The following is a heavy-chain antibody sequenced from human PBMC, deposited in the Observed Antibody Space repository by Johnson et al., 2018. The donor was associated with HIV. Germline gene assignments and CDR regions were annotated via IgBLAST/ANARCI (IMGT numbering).Heavy chain of an antibody. CDR3: VRVGYSSAYYRDAFDF. V-gene: IGHV3-13*01. CDR1: GFTFSNHD. D-gene: IGHD3-22*01. J-gene: IGHJ3*01. CDR2: IGTAGDT. Sequence: VQLMESGGGLVQPGGSLRLSCAASGFTFSNHDMHWVRQTTGKGLEWVSAIGTAGDTYYPDSVKGRFTISRDNTNNSLYLQMNSMRDGDSGVYYCVRVGYSSAYYRDAFDFWGQGTMVTVSS.